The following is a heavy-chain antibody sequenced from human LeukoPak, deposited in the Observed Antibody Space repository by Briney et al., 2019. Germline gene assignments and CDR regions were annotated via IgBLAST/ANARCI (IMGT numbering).Heavy chain of an antibody. CDR2: INPNSGGT. CDR1: GYTFTGYY. J-gene: IGHJ4*02. V-gene: IGHV1-2*02. Sequence: ASVKVSCKASGYTFTGYYMHWVRQAPGQGLEWMGWINPNSGGTNYARKFQGRVTMTRDTSISTAYMELSRLRSDDTAVYYCARGTVDTAMVMDYWGQGTLVTVSS. D-gene: IGHD5-18*01. CDR3: ARGTVDTAMVMDY.